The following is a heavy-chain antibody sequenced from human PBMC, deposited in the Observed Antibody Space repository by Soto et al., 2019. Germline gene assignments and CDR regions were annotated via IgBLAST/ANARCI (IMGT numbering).Heavy chain of an antibody. CDR3: ERNISNLTYYYSDLDV. D-gene: IGHD4-4*01. Sequence: PVESLKVSCKVAGYTFTDYGICCVLQLPGKGLYCMGIIYPGDSDTRYSPSFQGHVTITVDKSTNTAYLQWNTLRASDTAMYYCERNISNLTYYYSDLDVWGQATTLTLYS. V-gene: IGHV5-51*01. CDR1: GYTFTDYG. CDR2: IYPGDSDT. J-gene: IGHJ6*01.